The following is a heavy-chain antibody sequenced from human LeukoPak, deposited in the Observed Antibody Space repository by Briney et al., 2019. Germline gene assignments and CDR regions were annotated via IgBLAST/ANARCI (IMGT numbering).Heavy chain of an antibody. J-gene: IGHJ4*02. Sequence: GGSLRLSCAASGFTFSDYYMSWIRQAPGKGLEWVSYITGGGSATYYADSVKGRFTISRDNAKKSLFLQMNSLRAEDTAVYYCARERGAVYYWGQGTLVTVSS. CDR1: GFTFSDYY. V-gene: IGHV3-11*01. D-gene: IGHD1-26*01. CDR2: ITGGGSAT. CDR3: ARERGAVYY.